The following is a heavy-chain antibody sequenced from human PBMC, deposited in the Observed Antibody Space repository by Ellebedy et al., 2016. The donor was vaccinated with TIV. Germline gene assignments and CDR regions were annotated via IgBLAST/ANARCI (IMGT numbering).Heavy chain of an antibody. CDR1: GFTFDAYA. CDR2: ISLNSGSI. J-gene: IGHJ3*02. V-gene: IGHV3-9*01. D-gene: IGHD3-22*01. Sequence: PGGSLRLSCAASGFTFDAYAIHWVRQAPGKGLEWVSGISLNSGSIGYADSVKGRFTISRDNAKNTLYLQMNSLRAEDTAFYYCAKAYDSNGYYWDIWGQGTMVTVSS. CDR3: AKAYDSNGYYWDI.